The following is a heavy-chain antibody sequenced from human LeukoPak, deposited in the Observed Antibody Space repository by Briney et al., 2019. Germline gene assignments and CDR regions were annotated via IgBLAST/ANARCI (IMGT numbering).Heavy chain of an antibody. Sequence: SETLSLTCTVSGGSISSSTYSWGWIRQPPGKGLEWIGSIYYSGSPYYNPSLKSRVTISVDASKNQFSLKLSSVTAADTALYYCARLKPYNWNGSGFDSWGQGTLVTVS. CDR3: ARLKPYNWNGSGFDS. J-gene: IGHJ4*02. D-gene: IGHD1-20*01. CDR1: GGSISSSTYS. CDR2: IYYSGSP. V-gene: IGHV4-39*01.